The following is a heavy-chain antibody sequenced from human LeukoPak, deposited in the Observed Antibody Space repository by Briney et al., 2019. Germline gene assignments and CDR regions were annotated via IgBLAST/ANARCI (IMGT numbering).Heavy chain of an antibody. Sequence: PSETLSLTCTVSGGSISSHYWSWIRQPPGKGLEWIGYIYYSGSTNYNPSPKSRVTISVDTSKNQFSLTLSSVTAADTAVYYCARSPDGWFDPWGQGTLVTVSS. CDR2: IYYSGST. J-gene: IGHJ5*02. V-gene: IGHV4-59*11. CDR3: ARSPDGWFDP. CDR1: GGSISSHY.